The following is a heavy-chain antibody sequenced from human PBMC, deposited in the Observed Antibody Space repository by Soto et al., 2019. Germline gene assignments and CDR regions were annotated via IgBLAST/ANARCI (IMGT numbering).Heavy chain of an antibody. D-gene: IGHD6-19*01. CDR3: ARDAGGWHVFDY. CDR2: IIPIFGTA. CDR1: GGTFSSYS. J-gene: IGHJ4*02. Sequence: ASVKVSCKASGGTFSSYSISWVRQAPGQGLEWMGGIIPIFGTANYAQKFQGRVTITADKSTSTAYMELSSLRSEDTAVYYCARDAGGWHVFDYWGQGTLVTVSS. V-gene: IGHV1-69*06.